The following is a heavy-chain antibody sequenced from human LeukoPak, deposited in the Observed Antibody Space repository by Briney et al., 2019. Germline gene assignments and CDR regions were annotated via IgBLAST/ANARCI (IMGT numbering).Heavy chain of an antibody. CDR3: ARGRLVSTGGHFDY. CDR1: GSSISSGYY. D-gene: IGHD5/OR15-5a*01. CDR2: IYYSGTT. J-gene: IGHJ4*02. Sequence: SDTLSLTCDVSGSSISSGYYGGWIRQPPGKGLEWIGSIYYSGTTYYNPSLKSRVTISIDTSKNQFSLKLSSVTAADTGVYYCARGRLVSTGGHFDYWGQGTLVTVSS. V-gene: IGHV4-38-2*01.